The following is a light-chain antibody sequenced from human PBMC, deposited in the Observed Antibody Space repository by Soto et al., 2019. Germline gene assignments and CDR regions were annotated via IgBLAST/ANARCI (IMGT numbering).Light chain of an antibody. CDR3: QQYHNTPIT. CDR1: QSVSSNY. CDR2: GVS. J-gene: IGKJ5*01. V-gene: IGKV3-20*01. Sequence: EIVLTQSPGTLSLSPGERATLSCRASQSVSSNYLAWYQQIPGQAPRLLIYGVSSRAAGIPDRFSGSGSGTAFTLTINRLEPEDFAVYYCQQYHNTPITFGQGTRLENK.